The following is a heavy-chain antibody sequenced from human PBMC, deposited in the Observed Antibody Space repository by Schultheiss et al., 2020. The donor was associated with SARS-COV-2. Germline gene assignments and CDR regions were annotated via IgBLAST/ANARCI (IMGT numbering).Heavy chain of an antibody. J-gene: IGHJ4*02. V-gene: IGHV4-39*07. CDR3: ARAGTYSNFDY. D-gene: IGHD2-15*01. Sequence: SETLSLTCTVSGGSISSGGYYWSWIRQHPGKGLEWIGSIYYSGSTNYNPSLKSRVTVSVDTSKNQFSLKLSSVTAADTAVYYCARAGTYSNFDYWGQGTLVTVSS. CDR1: GGSISSGGYY. CDR2: IYYSGST.